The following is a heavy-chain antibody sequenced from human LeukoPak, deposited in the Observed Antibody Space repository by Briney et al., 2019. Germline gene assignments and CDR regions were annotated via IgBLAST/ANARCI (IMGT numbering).Heavy chain of an antibody. CDR3: ARGGAAMAFHY. CDR2: IYYSGST. J-gene: IGHJ4*02. Sequence: SETLSLTCTVSGGSLGSGEYYWNWVRQPPGKGLEWIGYIYYSGSTYYNPSLRSRVSISGDTSKNQFSLNLSSVTAADTAVYYCARGGAAMAFHYRGQGALVTVSS. V-gene: IGHV4-30-4*01. D-gene: IGHD2-2*01. CDR1: GGSLGSGEYY.